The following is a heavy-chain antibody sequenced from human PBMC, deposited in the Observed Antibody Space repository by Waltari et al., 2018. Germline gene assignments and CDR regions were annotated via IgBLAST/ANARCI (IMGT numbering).Heavy chain of an antibody. CDR3: ASLRAVAGRSYYYYYYYMDV. Sequence: QVQLQQWGAGLLKPSETLSLTCAVYGGSFSGYYWSWIRQPPGKGLEWIGEINHRGSTNYNPSLKSRVTISVDTSKNQFSLKLSSVTAADTAVYYCASLRAVAGRSYYYYYYYMDVWGKGTTVTVSS. D-gene: IGHD6-19*01. J-gene: IGHJ6*03. V-gene: IGHV4-34*01. CDR1: GGSFSGYY. CDR2: INHRGST.